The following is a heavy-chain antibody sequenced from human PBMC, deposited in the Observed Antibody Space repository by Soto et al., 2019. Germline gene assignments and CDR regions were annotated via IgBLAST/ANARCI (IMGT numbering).Heavy chain of an antibody. Sequence: EMLLLESGGAAVQPGGSLRLSCAASGFTFSAYAMNWVRQAPGKGLEWVSGVSGSGDKRHYADSVRDRFTISRDNSKNTLDLQVDSLRVEDTATYYCAKAVTKSSFLQDRYFDLWGRGTQVTVSS. CDR1: GFTFSAYA. CDR3: AKAVTKSSFLQDRYFDL. D-gene: IGHD4-17*01. J-gene: IGHJ2*01. CDR2: VSGSGDKR. V-gene: IGHV3-23*01.